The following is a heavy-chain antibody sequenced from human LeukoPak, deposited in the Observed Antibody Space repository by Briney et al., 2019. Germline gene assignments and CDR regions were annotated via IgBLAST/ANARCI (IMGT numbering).Heavy chain of an antibody. CDR2: INTNTGNP. CDR3: ARGVQWLVPQAFDY. D-gene: IGHD6-19*01. Sequence: ASVKVSCKASGYTFTSYAMDWVRQAPGQGLEWMGWINTNTGNPTYAQGFTGRFVFSLDTSVSTAYLQISSLKAEDTAVYYCARGVQWLVPQAFDYWGQGTMVTVSS. CDR1: GYTFTSYA. V-gene: IGHV7-4-1*02. J-gene: IGHJ4*03.